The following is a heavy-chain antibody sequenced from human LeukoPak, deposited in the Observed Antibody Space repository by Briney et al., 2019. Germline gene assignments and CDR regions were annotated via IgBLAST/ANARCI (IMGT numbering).Heavy chain of an antibody. Sequence: SETLSLTCAVYGGSFSGYYWSWIRQPPGKGLEWIGEINHSGSTNYNPSLKSRVTISVDTSKNQFSLKLSSVTAADTAVYYCARAPRITMVQGAPGKYFQHWGQGTLVTVSS. J-gene: IGHJ1*01. CDR2: INHSGST. CDR3: ARAPRITMVQGAPGKYFQH. D-gene: IGHD3-10*01. V-gene: IGHV4-34*01. CDR1: GGSFSGYY.